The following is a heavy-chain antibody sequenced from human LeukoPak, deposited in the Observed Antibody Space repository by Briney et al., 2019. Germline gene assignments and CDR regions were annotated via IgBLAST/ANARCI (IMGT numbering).Heavy chain of an antibody. CDR2: IRYDGSNK. CDR1: GFTFSSYG. D-gene: IGHD5-18*01. Sequence: GGSLRLSCAASGFTFSSYGMHWVRQAPGKGLEWVAFIRYDGSNKYYADSVKGRFTISRDNSKNTLYLQMNSLRAEDTAVYYCASYSYGLYDGFDYWGQGTLVTVSS. J-gene: IGHJ4*02. V-gene: IGHV3-30*02. CDR3: ASYSYGLYDGFDY.